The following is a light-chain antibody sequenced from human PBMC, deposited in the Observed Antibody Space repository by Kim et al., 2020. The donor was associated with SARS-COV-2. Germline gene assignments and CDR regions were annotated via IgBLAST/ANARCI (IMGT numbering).Light chain of an antibody. CDR3: QQYVNSPIT. V-gene: IGKV3-20*01. CDR1: QSIGNNY. CDR2: GAS. Sequence: ETVLTQSPGTLSLSPGERATLSCRASQSIGNNYLAWYQQKLGQAPRLVIYGASSRATGIPDRFSGSGSGTDFTLTISRVEPEDFAVYYCQQYVNSPITLGPGTKVDIK. J-gene: IGKJ3*01.